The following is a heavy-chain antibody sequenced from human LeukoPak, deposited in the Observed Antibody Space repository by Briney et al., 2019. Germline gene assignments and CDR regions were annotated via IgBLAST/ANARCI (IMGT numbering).Heavy chain of an antibody. CDR1: GLTFSSYA. J-gene: IGHJ6*02. CDR2: ISYDGRNQ. D-gene: IGHD3-10*01. Sequence: GGSLRLSCADSGLTFSSYAMHWVRQAPGKGLECMAVISYDGRNQYYADSVKGRFTISRDDSKNTLYLHMDSLRPEDTAVYYCARGSSGDYYLYYGMDVWGQGTTVTVSS. V-gene: IGHV3-30*04. CDR3: ARGSSGDYYLYYGMDV.